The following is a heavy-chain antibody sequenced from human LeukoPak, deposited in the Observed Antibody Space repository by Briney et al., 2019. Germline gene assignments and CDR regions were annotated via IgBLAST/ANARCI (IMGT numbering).Heavy chain of an antibody. J-gene: IGHJ4*02. D-gene: IGHD4-17*01. CDR1: GYTFTSYA. Sequence: ASVKVSCKASGYTFTSYAMHWVRQAPGQRLEWMGWINAGNSNTKYSQKFQGRVTITRDTSASTAYMELSSLRSEDTAVYYCARRTVTIDYWGQGTLVTVSS. CDR3: ARRTVTIDY. V-gene: IGHV1-3*01. CDR2: INAGNSNT.